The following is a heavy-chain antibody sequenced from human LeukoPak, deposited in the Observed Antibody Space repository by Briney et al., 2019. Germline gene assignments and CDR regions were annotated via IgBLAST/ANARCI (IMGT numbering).Heavy chain of an antibody. D-gene: IGHD5-12*01. CDR3: ARDTTAYRGIFDY. Sequence: GGSLRLSCAASGFTFSHYTMNWVRQAPGKGLEWVSSVSATSSYIYYADSVKGRFTISRDNAKNSLYLQMNSLRAEDTAVYYCARDTTAYRGIFDYWGQGTLVTVSS. J-gene: IGHJ4*02. V-gene: IGHV3-21*01. CDR2: VSATSSYI. CDR1: GFTFSHYT.